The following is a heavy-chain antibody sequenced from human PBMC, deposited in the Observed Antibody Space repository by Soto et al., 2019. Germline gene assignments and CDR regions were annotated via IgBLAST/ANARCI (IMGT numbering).Heavy chain of an antibody. J-gene: IGHJ4*02. CDR3: AKRTVTPYYFDY. CDR2: ISYDEINK. Sequence: GGSLRLSCAASGFTFSSYGMHWVRQAPGKGLKWVAVISYDEINKYYADSVKGRFTISRDNSKNTLYLQMNSLRAEDTAVYYCAKRTVTPYYFDYWGQGTLVTVSS. D-gene: IGHD4-17*01. V-gene: IGHV3-30*18. CDR1: GFTFSSYG.